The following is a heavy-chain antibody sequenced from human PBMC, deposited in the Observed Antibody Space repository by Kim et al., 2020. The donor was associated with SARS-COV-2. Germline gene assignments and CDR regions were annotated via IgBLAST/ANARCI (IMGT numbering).Heavy chain of an antibody. Sequence: GGSLRLSCAASGFSFSIYSVSWVRQTPGKGLEWVSSISSGSNSVYYADSVRGRFTIPRNNGYEPVSPQMTGLRAEETGVYFCVRDPHYFPGTAFDLWGQGTVVTVSS. CDR2: ISSGSNSV. V-gene: IGHV3-21*01. CDR3: VRDPHYFPGTAFDL. CDR1: GFSFSIYS. D-gene: IGHD1-1*01. J-gene: IGHJ3*01.